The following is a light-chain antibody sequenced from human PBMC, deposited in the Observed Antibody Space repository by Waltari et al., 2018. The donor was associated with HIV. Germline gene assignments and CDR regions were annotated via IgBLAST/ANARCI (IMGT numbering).Light chain of an antibody. Sequence: QSVLTQPPSVSAAPGQKVTISCSGSSSNIGNNYVSWYQQLPGIAPKLLIYDKNKRTSGIPDRFSGSKSGTSATLGITGLQTGDEADYYCATWDTSLSAVVFGGGTKLTVL. V-gene: IGLV1-51*01. J-gene: IGLJ2*01. CDR1: SSNIGNNY. CDR2: DKN. CDR3: ATWDTSLSAVV.